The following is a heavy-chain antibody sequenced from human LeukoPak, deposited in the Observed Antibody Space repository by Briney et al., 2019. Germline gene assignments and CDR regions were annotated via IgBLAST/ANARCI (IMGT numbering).Heavy chain of an antibody. CDR2: IKKDGNDK. J-gene: IGHJ3*02. CDR3: ARGRDHSWFGEVWDNAFDI. Sequence: PGGSLRLSCAAYGITFNSYWMTWVRQAPGKGLEGVANIKKDGNDKYYVDSVKGRFTISRDNARSSLSLQMNSLRVEDTALYYCARGRDHSWFGEVWDNAFDIWGQGTMVTVSS. V-gene: IGHV3-7*01. D-gene: IGHD3-10*01. CDR1: GITFNSYW.